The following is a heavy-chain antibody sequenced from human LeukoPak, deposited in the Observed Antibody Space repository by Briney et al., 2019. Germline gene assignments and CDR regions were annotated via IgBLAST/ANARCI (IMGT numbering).Heavy chain of an antibody. CDR2: ISGSGGST. CDR1: GFTFSSYV. Sequence: GGSLRLSCAASGFTFSSYVVSWVRQAPGKGLEWVSAISGSGGSTYYVDFVKGRFTISRDNSKNTLYLQMNSLRAEDTAVYYCAKSPGDSPDPWGQGTLVTVSS. CDR3: AKSPGDSPDP. J-gene: IGHJ5*02. D-gene: IGHD7-27*01. V-gene: IGHV3-23*01.